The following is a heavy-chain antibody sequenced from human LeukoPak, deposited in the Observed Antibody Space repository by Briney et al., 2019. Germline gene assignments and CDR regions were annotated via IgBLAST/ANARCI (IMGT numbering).Heavy chain of an antibody. D-gene: IGHD1-14*01. V-gene: IGHV4-31*03. CDR1: GGSISSGGYY. J-gene: IGHJ2*01. CDR2: IYYSGST. Sequence: SETLSLTCTVSGGSISSGGYYWSWIRQHPGKGLEWIGYIYYSGSTYYNPSLKSRVTISVDTSKNQFSLKLSSVTAADTAVYYCARGANHGYFDLWGRGTLVTVSS. CDR3: ARGANHGYFDL.